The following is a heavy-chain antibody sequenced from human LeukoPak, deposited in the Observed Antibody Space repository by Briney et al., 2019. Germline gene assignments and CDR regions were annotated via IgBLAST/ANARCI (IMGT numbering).Heavy chain of an antibody. V-gene: IGHV4-59*12. CDR3: ARNLAGHFGGFYFDD. D-gene: IGHD2-21*01. J-gene: IGHJ4*02. CDR1: GGSISSYY. Sequence: SETLSLTCTVSGGSISSYYWSWIRQPPGKGLEWIGSIYYSGSTNYNPSLKSRVTISVDTSKNQSSLKLSSVTAADTAVYYCARNLAGHFGGFYFDDWGQGTLVTVSS. CDR2: IYYSGST.